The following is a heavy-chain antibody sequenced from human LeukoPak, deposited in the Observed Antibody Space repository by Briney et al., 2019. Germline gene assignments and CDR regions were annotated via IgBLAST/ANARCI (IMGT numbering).Heavy chain of an antibody. CDR2: IIAIVGTA. D-gene: IGHD3-22*01. CDR1: GGTFSSYA. V-gene: IGHV1-69*05. CDR3: ARDRKALAQGGSSGYYYVGDSFGY. Sequence: SVKVSCKASGGTFSSYAISWVRQAPGQGLEWMGRIIAIVGTANYAQKLQGRVTITTDESTSPAYMELSSLRSEDTAVYYCARDRKALAQGGSSGYYYVGDSFGYWGQGTLVTVSS. J-gene: IGHJ4*02.